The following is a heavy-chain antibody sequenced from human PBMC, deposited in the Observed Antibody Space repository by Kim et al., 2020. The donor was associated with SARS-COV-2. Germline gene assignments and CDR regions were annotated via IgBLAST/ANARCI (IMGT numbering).Heavy chain of an antibody. CDR1: GFTFSNYG. CDR3: VKDELADRGGWPYYYYGMDV. Sequence: GGSLRLSCAASGFTFSNYGMHWVRQTPGKRLEWVAVISYDGGNKHHADSVKGRFTISRDNSKNTLYLQMNGLRAEDTAVYYCVKDELADRGGWPYYYYGMDVWGQGTTVTVSS. CDR2: ISYDGGNK. D-gene: IGHD6-19*01. V-gene: IGHV3-30*18. J-gene: IGHJ6*02.